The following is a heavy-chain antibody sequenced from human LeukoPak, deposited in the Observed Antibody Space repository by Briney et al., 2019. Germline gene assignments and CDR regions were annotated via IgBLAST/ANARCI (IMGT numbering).Heavy chain of an antibody. J-gene: IGHJ3*02. CDR2: IYPGDSDT. CDR3: ATGYCSGGSCYGDAFDI. CDR1: GYSFTSYW. V-gene: IGHV5-51*01. Sequence: GSLKISRKGSGYSFTSYWIGWVRQMPGQGLEWMGIIYPGDSDTRYSPSFQGQVTISADKSISTAYLQWSSLKASDTAMYYCATGYCSGGSCYGDAFDIWGQGTMVTVSS. D-gene: IGHD2-15*01.